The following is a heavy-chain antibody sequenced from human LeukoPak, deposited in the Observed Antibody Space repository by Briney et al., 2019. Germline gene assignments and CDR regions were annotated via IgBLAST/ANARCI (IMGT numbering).Heavy chain of an antibody. Sequence: GGSLRLPGVASGFPFSSYWMTWVRQAPGKGLEWVANIKQDGSKKSYVDSVKGRFTISRDNAKNSLYLQMNSLRAEDTAIYYCTRVGYIDEGIDYWGQGTLVTVSS. CDR3: TRVGYIDEGIDY. J-gene: IGHJ4*02. V-gene: IGHV3-7*04. D-gene: IGHD5-24*01. CDR2: IKQDGSKK. CDR1: GFPFSSYW.